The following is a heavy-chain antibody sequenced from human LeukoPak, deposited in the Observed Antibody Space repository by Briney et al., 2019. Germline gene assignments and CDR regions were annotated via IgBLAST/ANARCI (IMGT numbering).Heavy chain of an antibody. Sequence: GGSLRLSCAASGFTFSSYGMHWVRQAPGKGLEWVAFIRYDGSNKYYADSVKGRFTISRDNSKNTLYLQMNSLRAEDTAVYYCAKKVGSSGSYYSDYYYYMDVWGKGTTVTVSS. CDR2: IRYDGSNK. CDR3: AKKVGSSGSYYSDYYYYMDV. J-gene: IGHJ6*03. D-gene: IGHD1-26*01. CDR1: GFTFSSYG. V-gene: IGHV3-30*02.